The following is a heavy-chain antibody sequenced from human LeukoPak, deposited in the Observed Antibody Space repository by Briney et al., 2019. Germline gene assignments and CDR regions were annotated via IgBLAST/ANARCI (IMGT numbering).Heavy chain of an antibody. Sequence: GGSLRPSCVASGFTFSGYWMHWVRQAAGMGLVWVSRLNSDGTTINYADSVKGRFTISRDNAKNTVYLQMSGLRDDDTALYFCVRGAGGPRNYVLDYWGQGALVGVSS. D-gene: IGHD3-10*02. CDR2: LNSDGTTI. CDR1: GFTFSGYW. V-gene: IGHV3-74*01. J-gene: IGHJ4*02. CDR3: VRGAGGPRNYVLDY.